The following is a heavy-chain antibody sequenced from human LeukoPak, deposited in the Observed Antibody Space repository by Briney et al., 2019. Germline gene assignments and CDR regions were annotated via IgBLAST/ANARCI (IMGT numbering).Heavy chain of an antibody. D-gene: IGHD6-6*01. CDR2: ISAYNGNT. V-gene: IGHV1-18*01. CDR1: VYTSTSYG. Sequence: ASVKVSCKASVYTSTSYGISWVRQAPGQGLEWMGWISAYNGNTNYAQKLQGRVTMTTDTSTSTAYMELRSLRSDDTAVYYCARVPSTSIAARPRDYWGQGTLVTVSS. CDR3: ARVPSTSIAARPRDY. J-gene: IGHJ4*02.